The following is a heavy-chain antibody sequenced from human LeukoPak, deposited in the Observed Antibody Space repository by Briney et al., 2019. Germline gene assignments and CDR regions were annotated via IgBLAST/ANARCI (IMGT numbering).Heavy chain of an antibody. CDR1: GYTFTSYD. CDR3: ARVGDKLRFGDY. V-gene: IGHV1-2*02. D-gene: IGHD3-3*01. Sequence: ASVKVSCKASGYTFTSYDINWVRQAPGQGLEWMGWINPNSGGTNYAQKFQGRVTMTRDTSISTAYMELSRLRSDDTAVYYCARVGDKLRFGDYWGQGTLVTVSS. CDR2: INPNSGGT. J-gene: IGHJ4*02.